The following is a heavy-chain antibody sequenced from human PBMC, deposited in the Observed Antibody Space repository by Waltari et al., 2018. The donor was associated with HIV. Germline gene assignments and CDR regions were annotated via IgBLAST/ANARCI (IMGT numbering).Heavy chain of an antibody. CDR2: INSDGSST. Sequence: EVQVVESGGGLVQPGGSMRLHCAASGFTFRSYWLLWVRQAPGKGLVWVSRINSDGSSTGYVDSVKGRFTISRDNAKNTLYLQMNNLRAEDTAVYYCAPGRGWFDPWGQGTLVTVSS. V-gene: IGHV3-74*01. CDR1: GFTFRSYW. CDR3: APGRGWFDP. J-gene: IGHJ5*02.